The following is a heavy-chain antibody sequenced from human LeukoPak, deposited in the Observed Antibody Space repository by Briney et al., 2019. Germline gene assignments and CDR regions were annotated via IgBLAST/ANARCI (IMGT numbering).Heavy chain of an antibody. D-gene: IGHD1-26*01. CDR2: ITSGSSYI. J-gene: IGHJ6*03. CDR1: GFTFSSYN. CDR3: ARDPYSGSYGNYYYYFMDV. V-gene: IGHV3-21*01. Sequence: PGGSLRLSCAASGFTFSSYNMNWVRQAPGRGLEWVSSITSGSSYIYYADSVKGRFTISRDNAKNSLYLQMNSLRAEDTAVYYCARDPYSGSYGNYYYYFMDVWGKGTTVTISS.